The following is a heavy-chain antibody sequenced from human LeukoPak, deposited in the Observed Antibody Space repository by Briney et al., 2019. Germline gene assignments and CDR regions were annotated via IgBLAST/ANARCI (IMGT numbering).Heavy chain of an antibody. CDR3: ARGPARGYCSSTSCYYYGMDV. Sequence: PSQTLSFTCPVSGGSISSVSYYWSWIRQPAGKGLEWIGPIYTSGGANYNPSLKSRITISVDTSKNQFSLKLSSVTAADTAVYYCARGPARGYCSSTSCYYYGMDVWGQGNTVTVSS. CDR2: IYTSGGA. V-gene: IGHV4-61*02. J-gene: IGHJ6*02. CDR1: GGSISSVSYY. D-gene: IGHD2-2*01.